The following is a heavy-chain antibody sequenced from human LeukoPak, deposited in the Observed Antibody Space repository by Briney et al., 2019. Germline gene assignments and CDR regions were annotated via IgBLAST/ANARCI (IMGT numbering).Heavy chain of an antibody. CDR3: ARDIQLST. Sequence: GGSLRLSCAASGFTFSSYGMHWVRQAPGKGLEWVAVTWYDGSNKYYADSVKGRFTISRDNPKNTLYLQMNSLRVEDTAVYYCARDIQLSTWGLGTMVTVSS. CDR1: GFTFSSYG. J-gene: IGHJ3*01. V-gene: IGHV3-33*01. CDR2: TWYDGSNK. D-gene: IGHD5-24*01.